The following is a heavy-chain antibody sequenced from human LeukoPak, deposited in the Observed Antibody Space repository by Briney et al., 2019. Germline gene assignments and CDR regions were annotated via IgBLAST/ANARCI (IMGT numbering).Heavy chain of an antibody. Sequence: ASVKVSCKASGYAFGTYFIHWMRQAPGRGLEWLGRIDPSRGWTHLPRKFQGRVTVTRDTSTTTVDMELSSLTSEDTALYYCVREMDGGDFDYWGQGTLVTVSS. V-gene: IGHV1-46*01. CDR2: IDPSRGWT. CDR1: GYAFGTYF. J-gene: IGHJ4*02. D-gene: IGHD3-10*01. CDR3: VREMDGGDFDY.